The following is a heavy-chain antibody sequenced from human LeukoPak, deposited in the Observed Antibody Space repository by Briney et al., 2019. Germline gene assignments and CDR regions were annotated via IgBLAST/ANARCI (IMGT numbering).Heavy chain of an antibody. V-gene: IGHV3-9*01. CDR2: ISWNSGSI. CDR3: AKDHSLAYCGGDCYSGAFDI. Sequence: GGSLRLSCAASGFTFDDYAMHWVRHAPGKGLEWVSGISWNSGSIGYADSVKGRFTISRDNAKNSLYLQMNSLRAEDTALYYCAKDHSLAYCGGDCYSGAFDIWGQGTMVTVSS. CDR1: GFTFDDYA. D-gene: IGHD2-21*02. J-gene: IGHJ3*02.